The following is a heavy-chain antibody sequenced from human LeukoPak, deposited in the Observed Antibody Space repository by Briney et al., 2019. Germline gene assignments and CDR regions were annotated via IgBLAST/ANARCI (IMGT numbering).Heavy chain of an antibody. D-gene: IGHD5-12*01. CDR1: GYTLTELS. V-gene: IGHV1-24*01. CDR3: ATGTSGQRGYSGSGSYYFDY. CDR2: FDPEDGET. J-gene: IGHJ4*02. Sequence: ASVKVSCKVSGYTLTELSMHWVRQAPGKGLEWMGGFDPEDGETIYAQKFQGRVTMTEDTSTDTAYMELSSLRSEDTAVYYCATGTSGQRGYSGSGSYYFDYWGQGTLVTVSS.